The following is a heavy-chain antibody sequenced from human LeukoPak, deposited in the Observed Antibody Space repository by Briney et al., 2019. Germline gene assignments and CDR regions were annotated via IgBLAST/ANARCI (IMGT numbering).Heavy chain of an antibody. J-gene: IGHJ3*02. V-gene: IGHV4-39*01. CDR1: GGSISSSSYS. Sequence: SETLSLTCTVSGGSISSSSYSWGWIRQPPGKGLEWIGSVYYSGSTYYHPSLKSRVTISVDTSKNQYSPTLSSGTAADTAVFYCARHPDYYDSSGHFYVEAFHIWGQGTMVTVSS. D-gene: IGHD3-22*01. CDR3: ARHPDYYDSSGHFYVEAFHI. CDR2: VYYSGST.